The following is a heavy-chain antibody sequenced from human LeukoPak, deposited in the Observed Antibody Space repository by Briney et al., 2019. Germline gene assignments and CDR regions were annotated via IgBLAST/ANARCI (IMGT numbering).Heavy chain of an antibody. J-gene: IGHJ3*02. CDR3: ARLGARNAFDI. V-gene: IGHV4-38-2*01. CDR2: IYHSGST. CDR1: GYSISSGYY. Sequence: SEALSLTCAMSGYSISSGYYWGWVRQPPGKGLEWIGIIYHSGSTFFNPSLNSRVTISVDTSKNHLSLKLSSVTAADTAVYYCARLGARNAFDIWGQGTVVTVSS.